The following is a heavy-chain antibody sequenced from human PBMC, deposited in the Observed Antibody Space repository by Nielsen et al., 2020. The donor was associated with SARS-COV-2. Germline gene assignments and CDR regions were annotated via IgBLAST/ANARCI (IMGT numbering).Heavy chain of an antibody. CDR1: GFTFSGFW. V-gene: IGHV3-73*01. D-gene: IGHD2-8*02. CDR3: SSPTVAY. J-gene: IGHJ4*02. Sequence: GESLKISCAASGFTFSGFWMSWVRQASGKGLEWIGRIRSYANDYATAYAASVIGRFTISRDDSKNTAYLQMNSLKTEDTAVYYCSSPTVAYWGQGTLVTVSS. CDR2: IRSYANDYAT.